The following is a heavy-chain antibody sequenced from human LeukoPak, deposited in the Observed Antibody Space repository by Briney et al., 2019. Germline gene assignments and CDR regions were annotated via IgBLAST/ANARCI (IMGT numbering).Heavy chain of an antibody. CDR1: GYIFTTCY. CDR2: INPSGGST. J-gene: IGHJ6*02. V-gene: IGHV1-46*01. Sequence: ASVKVSCKASGYIFTTCYMHWVRQAPGQGLEWMGVINPSGGSTTYAQKIQGRVTTTRDTSTSTVYMELSSLRSEDTAVYYCVREGSGRYYDYYYGLDVWGQGTTVTVSS. CDR3: VREGSGRYYDYYYGLDV. D-gene: IGHD1-26*01.